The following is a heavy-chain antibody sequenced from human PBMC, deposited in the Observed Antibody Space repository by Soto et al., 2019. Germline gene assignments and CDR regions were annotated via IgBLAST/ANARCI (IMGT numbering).Heavy chain of an antibody. CDR3: AYGWHNSRYFYMDV. V-gene: IGHV3-74*01. D-gene: IGHD6-19*01. CDR2: INTDGSST. Sequence: PGGSLRLSCAASGFSFSNYWIHWVRQAPGKGLGWVSRINTDGSSTNYADSVKGRFTVSRDNAKNMLYLQMSSLRAEDTAVYSCAYGWHNSRYFYMDVWGKGTTVTVSS. J-gene: IGHJ6*03. CDR1: GFSFSNYW.